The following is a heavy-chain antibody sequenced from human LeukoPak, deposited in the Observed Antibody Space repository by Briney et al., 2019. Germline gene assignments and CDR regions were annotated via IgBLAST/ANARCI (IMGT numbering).Heavy chain of an antibody. CDR2: ISSSSSYI. CDR1: GFTFSSYS. CDR3: ARVNSSFYYFDF. J-gene: IGHJ4*02. Sequence: PGGSLRLSCAASGFTFSSYSMNRVRQAPGKGLEWVSSISSSSSYIYYADSVKGRFTISRDNAKNSLYLQMNSLRAEDTAVYYCARVNSSFYYFDFLGQGTLVTVSS. D-gene: IGHD6-6*01. V-gene: IGHV3-21*01.